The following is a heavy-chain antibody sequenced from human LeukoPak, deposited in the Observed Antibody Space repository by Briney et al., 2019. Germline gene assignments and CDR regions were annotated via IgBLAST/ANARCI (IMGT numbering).Heavy chain of an antibody. Sequence: ESGPTLVKPTQTLTLTCSFSGFSLRTGGVGVGWIRQSPGKALEWLTPIYWDDSKRHSPSLKSRLTITKDTSKNQVVLTMTNMDPEDTATYYCAHETHGSGRWDYWGQGALVIVSS. CDR1: GFSLRTGGVG. J-gene: IGHJ4*02. CDR3: AHETHGSGRWDY. V-gene: IGHV2-5*02. D-gene: IGHD3-10*01. CDR2: IYWDDSK.